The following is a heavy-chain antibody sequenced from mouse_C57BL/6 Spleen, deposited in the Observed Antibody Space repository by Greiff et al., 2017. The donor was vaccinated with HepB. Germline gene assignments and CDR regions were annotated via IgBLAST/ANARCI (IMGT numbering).Heavy chain of an antibody. CDR3: ASRWYYGSSPWFAY. Sequence: QVQLKESGPELVRPGVSVKISCKGSGYTFTDYAMHWVKQSHAKSLEWIGVISTYYGDASYNQKFKDKATMTVDKSSSTAYMELARLTSEDSAVYYCASRWYYGSSPWFAYWGQGTLVTVSA. V-gene: IGHV1-67*01. CDR2: ISTYYGDA. J-gene: IGHJ3*01. D-gene: IGHD1-1*01. CDR1: GYTFTDYA.